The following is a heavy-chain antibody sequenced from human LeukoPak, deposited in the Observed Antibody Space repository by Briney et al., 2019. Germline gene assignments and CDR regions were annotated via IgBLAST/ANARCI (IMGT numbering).Heavy chain of an antibody. D-gene: IGHD2-2*01. J-gene: IGHJ4*02. Sequence: GASVKVSCKASGYTFTSYAMNWVRQAPGQGLQWMGWINTDTGKPTYAQGFTGRFVFSLDTSVSTAYLQISDLQAEDNALYYCARAVGYCSSNTCYLGFWGQGTLVIVSS. CDR3: ARAVGYCSSNTCYLGF. CDR2: INTDTGKP. V-gene: IGHV7-4-1*02. CDR1: GYTFTSYA.